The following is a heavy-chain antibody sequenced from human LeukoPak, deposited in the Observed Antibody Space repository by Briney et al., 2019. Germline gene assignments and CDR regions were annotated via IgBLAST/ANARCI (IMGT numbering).Heavy chain of an antibody. CDR1: GYTFTGYY. Sequence: ASVKVSCKASGYTFTGYYTHWVRQAPGQGLEWMGWINPNSGGTNYAQKFQGRVTMTRDTSISTAYMELSRLRSDDTAVYYCARMAYCGGDCYSSVDAFDIWGQGTMVTASS. CDR2: INPNSGGT. CDR3: ARMAYCGGDCYSSVDAFDI. D-gene: IGHD2-21*02. V-gene: IGHV1-2*02. J-gene: IGHJ3*02.